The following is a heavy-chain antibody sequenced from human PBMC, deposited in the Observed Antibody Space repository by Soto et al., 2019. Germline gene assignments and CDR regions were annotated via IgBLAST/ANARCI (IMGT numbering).Heavy chain of an antibody. CDR1: GGSFSGYY. CDR3: ARGSKYRVAFDI. CDR2: INHSGST. Sequence: PSETLSLTCAVYGGSFSGYYWSWIRQPPGKGLEWIGEINHSGSTNYNPSLKSRVTISVDTSKNQFSQKQSSVTAADTAVYYCARGSKYRVAFDIWGQGTMVTVSS. V-gene: IGHV4-34*01. D-gene: IGHD6-6*01. J-gene: IGHJ3*02.